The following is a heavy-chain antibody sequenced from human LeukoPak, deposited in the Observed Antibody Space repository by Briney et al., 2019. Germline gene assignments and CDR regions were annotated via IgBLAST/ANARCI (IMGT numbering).Heavy chain of an antibody. D-gene: IGHD1-26*01. CDR3: ARPRGGSYDADAFDI. Sequence: SETLSLTCTVSGGSISSYYWGWIRQPPGKGLERIGSIYYSGSTYYNPSLKSRVTISVDTSKNQFSLKLSSVTAADTAVYYCARPRGGSYDADAFDIWGQGTMVTVSS. CDR1: GGSISSYY. V-gene: IGHV4-39*01. CDR2: IYYSGST. J-gene: IGHJ3*02.